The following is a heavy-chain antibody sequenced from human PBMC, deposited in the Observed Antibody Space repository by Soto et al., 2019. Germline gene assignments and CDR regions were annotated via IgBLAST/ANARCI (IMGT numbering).Heavy chain of an antibody. Sequence: EVQLVESGGGLIQPGGSLRLSCAASRFTVSSNYMSWVRQAPGKGLEWVSVIYSGGSTYYADSVKGRFTISRDNSKNTLYLQMNSLRAEDTAVYYCARDRVESGYPEYFQFWGQGTLVTVSS. J-gene: IGHJ1*01. CDR3: ARDRVESGYPEYFQF. CDR2: IYSGGST. CDR1: RFTVSSNY. D-gene: IGHD3-22*01. V-gene: IGHV3-53*01.